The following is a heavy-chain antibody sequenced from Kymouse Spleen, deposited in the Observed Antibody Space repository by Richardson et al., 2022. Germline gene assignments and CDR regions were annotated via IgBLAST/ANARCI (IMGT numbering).Heavy chain of an antibody. J-gene: IGHJ6*02. CDR3: AKENDFWSGYGYYYYGMDV. CDR1: GFTFSSYG. CDR2: ISYDGSNK. Sequence: QVQLVESGGGVVQPGRSLRLSCAASGFTFSSYGMHWVRQAPGKGLEWVAVISYDGSNKYYADSVKGRFTISRDNSKNTLYLQMNSLRAEDTAVYYCAKENDFWSGYGYYYYGMDVWGQGTTVTVSS. V-gene: IGHV3-30*18. D-gene: IGHD3-3*01.